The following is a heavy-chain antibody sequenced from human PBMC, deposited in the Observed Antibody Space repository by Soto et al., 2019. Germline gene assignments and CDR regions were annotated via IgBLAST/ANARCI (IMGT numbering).Heavy chain of an antibody. CDR1: GFTFADYT. Sequence: WVSLRLPFSASGFTFADYTLHWFRQIPGKGLEWVSLISWDGVSTYYADSVKGRFTISRDSSNSLYLQMNSLRTEDTALYYCVKDMWPDMGRGATLEYCYYGMDLWGQGTTVTVAS. J-gene: IGHJ6*01. V-gene: IGHV3-43*01. CDR2: ISWDGVST. CDR3: VKDMWPDMGRGATLEYCYYGMDL. D-gene: IGHD3-10*01.